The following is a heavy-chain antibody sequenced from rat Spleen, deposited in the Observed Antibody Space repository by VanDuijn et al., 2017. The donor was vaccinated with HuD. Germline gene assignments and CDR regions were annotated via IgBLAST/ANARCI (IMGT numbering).Heavy chain of an antibody. CDR1: GFTFSNYY. CDR2: ISTGDGST. J-gene: IGHJ3*01. Sequence: EVQLVESGGGLVQPGRSLKLSCAASGFTFSNYYMAWVRQAPTKGLEWVAYISTGDGSTYYRDSVKGRFTISRDNAKSTLYLQMDNLRSEDTATYHCTTVHDNWFAYWGQGTLVTVSS. CDR3: TTVHDNWFAY. V-gene: IGHV5-27*01.